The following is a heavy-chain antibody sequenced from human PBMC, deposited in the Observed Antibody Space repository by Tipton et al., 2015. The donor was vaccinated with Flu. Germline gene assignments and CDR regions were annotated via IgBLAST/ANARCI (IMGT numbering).Heavy chain of an antibody. CDR2: INHSGST. D-gene: IGHD6-19*01. Sequence: TLSLTCAVYGGSFSGYYWSWIRQPPGKGLEWIGEINHSGSTNYNPSLKSRVTISVDTAKNQFSLKLSSVTAADTAVYYCARQYGEYSSGWNWYFDLWGRGTLVTVSS. CDR3: ARQYGEYSSGWNWYFDL. J-gene: IGHJ2*01. CDR1: GGSFSGYY. V-gene: IGHV4-34*01.